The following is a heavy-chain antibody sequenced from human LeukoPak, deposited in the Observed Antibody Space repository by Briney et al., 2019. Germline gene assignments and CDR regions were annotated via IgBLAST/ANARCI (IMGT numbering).Heavy chain of an antibody. CDR3: AREGPMVRGVILS. D-gene: IGHD3-10*01. V-gene: IGHV4-34*01. J-gene: IGHJ4*02. CDR2: INHSGST. CDR1: GGSFSGYY. Sequence: PSETLSLTCAVYGGSFSGYYWSWIRQPPGKGLEWIGEINHSGSTNYNPSLKSRVTISVDTSKNQFSLKLSSVTAADTAAYYCAREGPMVRGVILSWGQGTLVTVSS.